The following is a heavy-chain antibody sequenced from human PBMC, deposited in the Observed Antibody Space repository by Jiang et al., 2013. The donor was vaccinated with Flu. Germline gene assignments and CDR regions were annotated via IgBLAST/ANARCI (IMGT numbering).Heavy chain of an antibody. Sequence: SGAEVKKPGASVKVSCKASGYTFITYDINWVRQAAGQGLEWMGWMSPNSGITRYTQKFQGRVTMTRDTSINTAYMELSRLASEDAAVYYCVRGPTGTTDYWGQGTLVTVSS. D-gene: IGHD1-7*01. V-gene: IGHV1-8*01. CDR2: MSPNSGIT. CDR1: GYTFITYD. CDR3: VRGPTGTTDY. J-gene: IGHJ4*02.